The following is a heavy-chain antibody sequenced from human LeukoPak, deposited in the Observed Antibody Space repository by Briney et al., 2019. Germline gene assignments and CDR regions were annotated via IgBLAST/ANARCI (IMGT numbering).Heavy chain of an antibody. J-gene: IGHJ5*02. CDR3: ARDKESVYYGSGSYYNEGSWFDP. Sequence: SETLSLTCTVSGDSISSYYWSWIRQPPGKGLEWIGYIYYSGSTNYNPSLKSRVTISVDTSKSQFSLKLSSVTAADTAVYYCARDKESVYYGSGSYYNEGSWFDPWGQGTLVTVSS. CDR2: IYYSGST. D-gene: IGHD3-10*01. CDR1: GDSISSYY. V-gene: IGHV4-59*01.